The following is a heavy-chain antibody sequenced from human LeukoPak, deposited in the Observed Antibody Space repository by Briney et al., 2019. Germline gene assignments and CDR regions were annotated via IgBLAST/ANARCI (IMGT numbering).Heavy chain of an antibody. CDR1: GYTFTGYY. CDR2: INPNSGGT. V-gene: IGHV1-2*02. CDR3: ARYEYDFWSGYYMFDY. D-gene: IGHD3-3*01. Sequence: ASVKVSCKASGYTFTGYYMHWVRQAPGQGLEWMGWINPNSGGTNYAQKFQGRVTMTRDTSISTAYMELSRLRSDDTAVYYCARYEYDFWSGYYMFDYWGQGTLVTVSP. J-gene: IGHJ4*02.